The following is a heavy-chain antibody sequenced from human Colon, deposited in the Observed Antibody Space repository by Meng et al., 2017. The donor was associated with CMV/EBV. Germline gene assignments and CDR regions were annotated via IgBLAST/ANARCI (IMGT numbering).Heavy chain of an antibody. Sequence: GGSLRLSCAASGFTFSDARMYWVRQAPGKGLEWVGRINSHTDGGATDYAAPVRGRFTISGDESKNTLYLQMNSLRPEDTAVYYCARDPFQAHLLDDFLDTWGQGTLVTVSS. V-gene: IGHV3-15*01. CDR1: GFTFSDAR. D-gene: IGHD3-3*01. CDR2: INSHTDGGAT. CDR3: ARDPFQAHLLDDFLDT. J-gene: IGHJ5*02.